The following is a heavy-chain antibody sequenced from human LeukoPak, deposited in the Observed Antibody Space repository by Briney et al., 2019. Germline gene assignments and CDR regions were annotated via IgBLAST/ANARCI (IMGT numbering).Heavy chain of an antibody. Sequence: ASVKVSCKASGYTFTGCYMHWVRQAPGQGLEWMGRINPNSGGTNYAQKFQGRVTMTRDTSISTAYMELSRLRSDDTAVYYCARDPPRFIAAAGTNFDYWGQGTLVTVSS. CDR3: ARDPPRFIAAAGTNFDY. J-gene: IGHJ4*02. CDR1: GYTFTGCY. V-gene: IGHV1-2*06. D-gene: IGHD6-13*01. CDR2: INPNSGGT.